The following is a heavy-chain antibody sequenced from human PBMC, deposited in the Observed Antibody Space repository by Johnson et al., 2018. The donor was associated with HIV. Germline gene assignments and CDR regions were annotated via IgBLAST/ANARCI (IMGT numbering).Heavy chain of an antibody. Sequence: MKWVRQTPGMGLEWVSVIYSGGSTYYADSVKGRFTISRDNSKNTLYLQMNSLRAEDTAVYYCAREAGTDILTRGDAFDIWGQGTMVTVSS. V-gene: IGHV3-66*01. CDR3: AREAGTDILTRGDAFDI. J-gene: IGHJ3*02. CDR2: IYSGGST. D-gene: IGHD3-9*01.